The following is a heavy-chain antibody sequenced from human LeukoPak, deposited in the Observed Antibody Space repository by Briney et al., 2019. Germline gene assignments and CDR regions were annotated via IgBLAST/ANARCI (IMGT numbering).Heavy chain of an antibody. J-gene: IGHJ4*02. CDR2: IIPIFGTA. CDR1: VGTFSSYA. V-gene: IGHV1-69*05. D-gene: IGHD3-22*01. Sequence: SVKVSCKASVGTFSSYAISWVRQAPGQGLEWMGGIIPIFGTANYAQKFQGRVTITTDESTSTAYMELSSLRSEDTAVYYCARPGGYDSSGYYLGYWGQGTLVTVSS. CDR3: ARPGGYDSSGYYLGY.